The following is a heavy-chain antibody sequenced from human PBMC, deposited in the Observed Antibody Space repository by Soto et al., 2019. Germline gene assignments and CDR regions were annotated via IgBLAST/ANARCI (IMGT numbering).Heavy chain of an antibody. CDR2: FDPEDGET. V-gene: IGHV1-24*01. J-gene: IGHJ6*03. Sequence: ASVKVSWKVSGYTLTELSMHWVRQVPGKGLEWMGGFDPEDGETIYAQKFQGRVTMTEDTSTDTAYMELSSLRSEDTAVYYCATGGPNYYYYMDVWGKGTTVTVSS. CDR1: GYTLTELS. CDR3: ATGGPNYYYYMDV. D-gene: IGHD3-16*01.